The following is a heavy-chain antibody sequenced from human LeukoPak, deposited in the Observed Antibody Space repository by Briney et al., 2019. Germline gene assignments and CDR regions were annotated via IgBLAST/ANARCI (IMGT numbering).Heavy chain of an antibody. D-gene: IGHD6-19*01. V-gene: IGHV4-4*07. J-gene: IGHJ4*02. CDR3: ARRPNSGWYFDY. CDR2: IYASGGT. Sequence: SETLSLTCSVSGGSISTYYWSWIRQPAGKGLEWIGRIYASGGTNCNPSLKSRVTMSVDTSTNQFSLRLSSVTAADTAVYYCARRPNSGWYFDYWGQGTLVTVSS. CDR1: GGSISTYY.